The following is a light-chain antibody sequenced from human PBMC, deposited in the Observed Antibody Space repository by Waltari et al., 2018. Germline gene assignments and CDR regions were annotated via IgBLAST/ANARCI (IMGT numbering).Light chain of an antibody. J-gene: IGKJ2*01. CDR2: DAS. CDR3: QQYFRAPYT. CDR1: QRIKNN. V-gene: IGKV3-15*01. Sequence: ETVMTQSPATLSVYPGERATLSCRASQRIKNNLAWYQQKGGQAPRLLLFDASTRATGISARFSGSGSGTDFTLTISSLQAEDVAVYYCQQYFRAPYTFGQGTKLEIK.